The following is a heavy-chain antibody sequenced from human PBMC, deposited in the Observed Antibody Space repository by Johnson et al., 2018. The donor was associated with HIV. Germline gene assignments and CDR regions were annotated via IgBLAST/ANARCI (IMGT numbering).Heavy chain of an antibody. V-gene: IGHV3-74*01. J-gene: IGHJ3*02. D-gene: IGHD6-6*01. Sequence: VQLVESGGGLVQPGGSLRLSCAVSGFTFTNYWMHWVRQAPGKGLVWVSRVNNDGSNKYYADSVKGRFTISRDNSKNTLYLQMNSLRPEDTAVYYCARDEWSRSAGDAFDIWGQGTMVTVSS. CDR3: ARDEWSRSAGDAFDI. CDR2: VNNDGSNK. CDR1: GFTFTNYW.